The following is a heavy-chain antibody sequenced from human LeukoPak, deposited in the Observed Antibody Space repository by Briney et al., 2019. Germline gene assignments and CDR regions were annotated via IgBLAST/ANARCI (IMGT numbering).Heavy chain of an antibody. CDR2: IYYSGTT. V-gene: IGHV4-59*08. CDR1: GGSISSYY. D-gene: IGHD6-13*01. J-gene: IGHJ4*02. Sequence: SETLSLTCTVSGGSISSYYWSWIRQPPGKGLEWIGYIYYSGTTNYNPSLESRVTISVDTSKTQFSLKLNSVTATDTAVYYCARSRGGSSWFNYFDSWGQGALVTVSS. CDR3: ARSRGGSSWFNYFDS.